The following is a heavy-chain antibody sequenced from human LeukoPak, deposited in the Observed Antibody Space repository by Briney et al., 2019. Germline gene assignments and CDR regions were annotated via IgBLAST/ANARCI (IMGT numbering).Heavy chain of an antibody. Sequence: ASVKVSCKVSGYTLTELSMHWVRQAPGKGLEWMGGFDPEDGETIYAQKFQGRVTMTEDTSTDTAYMELSSLRSEDTAVYYCATVRPPYYDILTDYFSYGMDVWGQGATVTVSS. V-gene: IGHV1-24*01. J-gene: IGHJ6*02. CDR3: ATVRPPYYDILTDYFSYGMDV. CDR1: GYTLTELS. CDR2: FDPEDGET. D-gene: IGHD3-9*01.